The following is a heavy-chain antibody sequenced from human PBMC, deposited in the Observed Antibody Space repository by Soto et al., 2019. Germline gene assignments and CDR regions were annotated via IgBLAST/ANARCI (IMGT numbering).Heavy chain of an antibody. J-gene: IGHJ6*02. CDR3: ARGPDGSKAAEYYYYGMDV. CDR1: GGTFSSYA. CDR2: IIPIFGTA. Sequence: SVKVSCKASGGTFSSYAISWVRQAPGQGLEWMGGIIPIFGTANYAQKFQGRVTITADESTSTAYMELSSLRSEDTAVYYCARGPDGSKAAEYYYYGMDVWGQGTTVTVSS. D-gene: IGHD6-6*01. V-gene: IGHV1-69*13.